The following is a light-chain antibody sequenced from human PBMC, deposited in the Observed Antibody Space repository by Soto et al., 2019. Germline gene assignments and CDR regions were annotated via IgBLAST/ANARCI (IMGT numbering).Light chain of an antibody. J-gene: IGLJ1*01. CDR2: RNN. Sequence: QSVLTQPPSASGTPGQRVTISCSGSSSNIGSNYVYWYQQLPGTAPKLLIYRNNQRPSGVPDRFSGSKSGTSASLDISGLRSEDEADYYCAAWDDSLSGAYVFGTGTKLTVL. CDR1: SSNIGSNY. CDR3: AAWDDSLSGAYV. V-gene: IGLV1-47*01.